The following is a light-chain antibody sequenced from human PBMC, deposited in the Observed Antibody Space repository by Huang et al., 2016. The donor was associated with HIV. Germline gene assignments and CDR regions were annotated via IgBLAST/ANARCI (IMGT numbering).Light chain of an antibody. V-gene: IGKV3-11*01. CDR2: DAS. CDR1: QSVSIY. J-gene: IGKJ3*01. CDR3: QQRSNWPPT. Sequence: EIVLTQSPATLSLSPGERATLSCRASQSVSIYLAWYQLKPGQAPRLLIYDASNRATGIPARFSGSGSGTDFTLTISSLEPGDFAVYFCQQRSNWPPTFGPGTKVDIK.